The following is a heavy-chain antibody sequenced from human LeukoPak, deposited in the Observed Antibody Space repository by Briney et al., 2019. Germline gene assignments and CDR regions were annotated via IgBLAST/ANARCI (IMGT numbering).Heavy chain of an antibody. D-gene: IGHD5-24*01. V-gene: IGHV1-8*03. CDR3: ATLSTRDGYNTYYYCYYMDV. CDR1: GYTFTSYD. CDR2: MNPNSGNT. Sequence: ASVKVSCRASGYTFTSYDINWVRQATGQGLEWMGWMNPNSGNTGYAQKFQGRVTITRNTSISTAYMELSSLRSEDTAVYYCATLSTRDGYNTYYYCYYMDVWGKGTTVTVSS. J-gene: IGHJ6*03.